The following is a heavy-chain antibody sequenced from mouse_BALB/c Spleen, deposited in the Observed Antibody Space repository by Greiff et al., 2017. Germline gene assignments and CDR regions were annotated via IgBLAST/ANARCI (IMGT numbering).Heavy chain of an antibody. D-gene: IGHD1-1*01. Sequence: EVQRVESGGGLVKPGGSLKLSCAASGFTFSSYAMSWVRQTPEKRLEWVASISSGGSTYYPDSVKGRFTISRDNARNILYLQMSSLRSEDTAMYYCARGPSTVVAYYFDYWGQGTTLTVSS. V-gene: IGHV5-6-5*01. CDR3: ARGPSTVVAYYFDY. J-gene: IGHJ2*01. CDR1: GFTFSSYA. CDR2: ISSGGST.